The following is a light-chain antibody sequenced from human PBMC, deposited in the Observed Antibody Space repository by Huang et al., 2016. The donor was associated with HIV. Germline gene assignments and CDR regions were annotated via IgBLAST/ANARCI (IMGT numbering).Light chain of an antibody. CDR3: MQSIQRPLT. Sequence: DIVMTQTPLSLSVTPGQPASISCKSSQSLLHSYGKTYLYWYLHKPGQSPQLLIYEVSIRFSGVPDRFSGSGSGTDFTLKISRVEAEDVGVYYCMQSIQRPLTFGGGTKVEIK. V-gene: IGKV2D-29*02. J-gene: IGKJ4*01. CDR2: EVS. CDR1: QSLLHSYGKTY.